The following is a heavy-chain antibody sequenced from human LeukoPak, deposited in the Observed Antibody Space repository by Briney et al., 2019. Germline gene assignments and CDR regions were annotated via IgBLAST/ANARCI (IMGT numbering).Heavy chain of an antibody. D-gene: IGHD2-21*02. CDR2: NSADNDNT. Sequence: GASVKVACKASGYTFSSYGISWVRQAPGHGREWMGWNSADNDNTNYAQKVPGTVTTSTDTATSTPYMEMWSLRADDTAAYYCAGDDSPYSGGYCPSYCWGQRTLVSASA. J-gene: IGHJ4*02. CDR3: AGDDSPYSGGYCPSYC. V-gene: IGHV1-18*01. CDR1: GYTFSSYG.